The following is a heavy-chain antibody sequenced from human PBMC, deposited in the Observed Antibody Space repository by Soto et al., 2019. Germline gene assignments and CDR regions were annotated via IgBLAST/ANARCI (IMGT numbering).Heavy chain of an antibody. J-gene: IGHJ3*02. CDR2: INHSGST. CDR1: GGSFSGYY. Sequence: QVQLQQWGAGLLKPSETLSLTCAVYGGSFSGYYWSWIRQPPGKGLEWIGEINHSGSTNYNPSLKSRVTISVDTSKNQFSLKLSSVTAADTAVYYCAQIMKHYYDSSGYYGRRAFDIWGQGTMVTVSS. D-gene: IGHD3-22*01. V-gene: IGHV4-34*01. CDR3: AQIMKHYYDSSGYYGRRAFDI.